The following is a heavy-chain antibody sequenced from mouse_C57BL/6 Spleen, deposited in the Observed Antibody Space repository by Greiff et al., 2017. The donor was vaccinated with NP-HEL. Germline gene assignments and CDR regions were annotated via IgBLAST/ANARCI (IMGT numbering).Heavy chain of an antibody. CDR1: GYAFSSSW. CDR2: IYPGDGDT. J-gene: IGHJ2*01. D-gene: IGHD2-1*01. V-gene: IGHV1-82*01. CDR3: ARENYHYYFDY. Sequence: QVQLQQSGPELVKPGASVKISCKASGYAFSSSWMNWVKQRPGKGLEWIGRIYPGDGDTNYNGKFKGKATLTADKSSSTAYMQLSSLTSEDSAVYFCARENYHYYFDYWGQGTTLTVSS.